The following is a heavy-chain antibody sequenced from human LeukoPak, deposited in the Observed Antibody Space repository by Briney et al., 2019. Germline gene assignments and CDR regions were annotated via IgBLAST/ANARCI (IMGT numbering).Heavy chain of an antibody. D-gene: IGHD3-3*01. CDR1: GGSFSGYY. V-gene: IGHV4-34*01. J-gene: IGHJ5*02. CDR3: ARADYDFWSGYYRGCWFDP. Sequence: SETLSLTCAVYGGSFSGYYWSWIRQPPGKGLEWIGEINHSGSTNYNPSLKSRVTLSVDTSKNQFSLKLSSVTAADTAVYYCARADYDFWSGYYRGCWFDPWGQGTLVTVSS. CDR2: INHSGST.